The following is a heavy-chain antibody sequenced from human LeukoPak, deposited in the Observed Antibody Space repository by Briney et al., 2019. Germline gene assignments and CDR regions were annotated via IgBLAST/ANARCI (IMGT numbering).Heavy chain of an antibody. CDR2: IYYSGTT. D-gene: IGHD5-24*01. CDR1: SASITNSRYF. J-gene: IGHJ4*02. Sequence: SETLSLTCTVSSASITNSRYFWGWIRQPPGKGLEWIATIYYSGTTYYNPSLKSRVTISLVTSKNQFSLNLTSVTAADTAVYYCARHAPGDAYNPYDYWGQGTLVTVSS. CDR3: ARHAPGDAYNPYDY. V-gene: IGHV4-39*01.